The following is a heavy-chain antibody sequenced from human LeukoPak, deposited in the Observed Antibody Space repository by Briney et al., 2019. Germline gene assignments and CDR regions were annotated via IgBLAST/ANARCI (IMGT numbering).Heavy chain of an antibody. Sequence: ASVKVSCKASGYTFTGYYMHWVRQAPGQGLEWMGWINPNSGGTNYAQKFQGRVTMTRDTSISTAYMELSRLRSDDTAVYYCARVAAVASRNFDYWGQGTQVTVSS. J-gene: IGHJ4*02. CDR2: INPNSGGT. V-gene: IGHV1-2*02. D-gene: IGHD6-19*01. CDR3: ARVAAVASRNFDY. CDR1: GYTFTGYY.